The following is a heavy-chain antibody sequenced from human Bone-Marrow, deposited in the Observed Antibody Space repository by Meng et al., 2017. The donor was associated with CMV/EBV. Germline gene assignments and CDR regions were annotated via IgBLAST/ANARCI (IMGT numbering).Heavy chain of an antibody. Sequence: SETLSLTCAVYGGSFSGYYWSWIRQPPGKGLEWIGEINHSGSTNYNPTLTSRVTISVDTSKNQFSLKLNSVTAADTAVYYCASGKRAGSCNWFDPWGQGTRVTVYS. J-gene: IGHJ5*01. CDR3: ASGKRAGSCNWFDP. CDR2: INHSGST. CDR1: GGSFSGYY. V-gene: IGHV4-34*01.